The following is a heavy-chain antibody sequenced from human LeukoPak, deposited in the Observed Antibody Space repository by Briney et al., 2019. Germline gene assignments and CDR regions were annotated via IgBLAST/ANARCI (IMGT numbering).Heavy chain of an antibody. CDR1: GRSLISISYY. Sequence: SETLSLTCTVSGRSLISISYYSGCISHPPGKGLEWTGSIYYSGSTYYNPSLNNRVTLSVDPSTNHLSLKLISLPATDLAVAYCARLHSGYDSSNYFDYWGQGTLVTVSS. J-gene: IGHJ4*02. CDR2: IYYSGST. V-gene: IGHV4-39*01. D-gene: IGHD5-12*01. CDR3: ARLHSGYDSSNYFDY.